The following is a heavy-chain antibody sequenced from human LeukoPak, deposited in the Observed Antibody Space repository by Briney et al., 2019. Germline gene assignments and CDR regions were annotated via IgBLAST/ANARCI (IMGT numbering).Heavy chain of an antibody. CDR1: GFTFSSYS. J-gene: IGHJ4*02. Sequence: PGGSLRLSCAASGFTFSSYSMNWVRQAPGKGLEWVSSISSSSSYIYYADSVKGRFTISRDNAKNSLYLQMNSLRAEDTAVYYCARGLGMSAYYFDYWGQGTLVTVSS. CDR2: ISSSSSYI. CDR3: ARGLGMSAYYFDY. V-gene: IGHV3-21*01. D-gene: IGHD1-20*01.